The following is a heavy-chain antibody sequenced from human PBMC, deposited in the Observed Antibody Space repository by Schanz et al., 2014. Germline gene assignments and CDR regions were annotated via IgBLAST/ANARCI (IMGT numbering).Heavy chain of an antibody. CDR1: GFTFSGYF. V-gene: IGHV1-2*06. J-gene: IGHJ4*02. D-gene: IGHD1-26*01. Sequence: QVHLVQSGAEVKKPGASVRVSCKESGFTFSGYFMHWVRQAPGQGLEWMGQINPESRGTNYAQTFQGRVTLTRDTSSGTAYMELRRLTSDDTATYYCASANSDFFDYWGQGTQVTVSS. CDR2: INPESRGT. CDR3: ASANSDFFDY.